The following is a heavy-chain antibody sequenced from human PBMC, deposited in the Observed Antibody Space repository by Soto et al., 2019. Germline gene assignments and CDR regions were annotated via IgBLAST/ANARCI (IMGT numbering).Heavy chain of an antibody. CDR1: GFTFSSYE. D-gene: IGHD3-10*01. V-gene: IGHV3-48*03. CDR3: ARGRLLWFGELSGDAFDI. Sequence: GGSLRLSCAASGFTFSSYEMNWVRQAPGKGLEWVSYISSSGSTIYYADSVKGRFTISRDNAKNSLYLQMNSLRAEDTAVYYCARGRLLWFGELSGDAFDIWGQXTMVTVSS. J-gene: IGHJ3*02. CDR2: ISSSGSTI.